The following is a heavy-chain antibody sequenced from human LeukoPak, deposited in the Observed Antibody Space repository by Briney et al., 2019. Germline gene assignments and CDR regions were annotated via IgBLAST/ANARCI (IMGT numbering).Heavy chain of an antibody. D-gene: IGHD3-22*01. Sequence: SETLSLTCAVSGYSISSGYYWSWIRQPPGKGLEWIGYIYYSGSTSYNPSLKSRVTISVDTSKNQFSLKLSSVTAADTAVYYCARDPGDYYDSSGYFDYWGQGTLVTVSS. CDR3: ARDPGDYYDSSGYFDY. V-gene: IGHV4-61*01. J-gene: IGHJ4*02. CDR2: IYYSGST. CDR1: GYSISSGYY.